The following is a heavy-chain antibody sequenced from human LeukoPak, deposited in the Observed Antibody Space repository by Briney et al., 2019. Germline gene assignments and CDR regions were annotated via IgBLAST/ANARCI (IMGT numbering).Heavy chain of an antibody. CDR2: ISSSSSYI. CDR3: WAAAAYYYYYGMDV. J-gene: IGHJ6*04. CDR1: GFTFSSYS. V-gene: IGHV3-21*03. Sequence: GGSLRLSCAASGFTFSSYSMNWVRQAPGKGLEWVSSISSSSSYIYYADSVKGRFTISRDNAKNSLYLQMNSLKTEDTAVYYCWAAAAYYYYYGMDVWGKGTTVTVSS. D-gene: IGHD6-13*01.